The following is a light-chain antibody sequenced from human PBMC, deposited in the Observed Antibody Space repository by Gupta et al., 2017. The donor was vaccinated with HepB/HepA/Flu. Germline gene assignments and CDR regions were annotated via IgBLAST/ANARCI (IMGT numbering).Light chain of an antibody. CDR2: SND. V-gene: IGLV1-44*01. CDR1: GSNTGSNA. J-gene: IGLJ3*02. CDR3: AAWDDSLNEYV. Sequence: QSVLTQPPSASGAPGQRVTISCSGRGSNTGSNAVNWYQQLPGKAPKLLICSNDQRPSGVPDRFSGSRSGTSASLAISGLQSEDEADYYCAAWDDSLNEYVFGGGTKLTVL.